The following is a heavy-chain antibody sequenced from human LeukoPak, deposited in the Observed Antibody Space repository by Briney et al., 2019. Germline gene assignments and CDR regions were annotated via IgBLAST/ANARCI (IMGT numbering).Heavy chain of an antibody. Sequence: ASVKVSCKVSGYTLTELSMHWVRQAPGKGLERMGGFDPEDGETIYAQKFQGRVTMTEDTSTDTAYMELSSLRSEDTAVYYCKGIVVVTASSGAFDIWGQGTMVTVSS. CDR1: GYTLTELS. D-gene: IGHD2-21*02. V-gene: IGHV1-24*01. CDR2: FDPEDGET. CDR3: KGIVVVTASSGAFDI. J-gene: IGHJ3*02.